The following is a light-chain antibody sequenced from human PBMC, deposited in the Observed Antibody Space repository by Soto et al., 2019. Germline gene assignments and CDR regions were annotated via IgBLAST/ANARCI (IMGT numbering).Light chain of an antibody. Sequence: EIVLTQSPDTLSLSQGERANLFCRASQTLSINSLAWYQQKPGQSPRLLLYAASTRHTGIPDRFNGSGSGTDFAVTVNRLEPEDFAVYFRQQYYGAPRACGPVIIVDVK. V-gene: IGKV3-20*01. CDR2: AAS. CDR1: QTLSINS. J-gene: IGKJ3*01. CDR3: QQYYGAPRA.